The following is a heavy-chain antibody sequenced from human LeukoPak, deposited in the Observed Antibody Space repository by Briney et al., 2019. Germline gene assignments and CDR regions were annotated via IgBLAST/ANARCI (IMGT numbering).Heavy chain of an antibody. CDR1: GFAFSAYA. CDR2: ISGSISGSVYST. D-gene: IGHD6-19*01. J-gene: IGHJ4*02. Sequence: GASLRLSCAASGFAFSAYAMSWVRQAPGEGLEWGSAISGSISGSVYSTYSADSVKSRFTISRNNSKNTLFLQLNSLRAEDTAVYYCAKEGIAVAAFDYWGQGTLVTVSS. V-gene: IGHV3-23*01. CDR3: AKEGIAVAAFDY.